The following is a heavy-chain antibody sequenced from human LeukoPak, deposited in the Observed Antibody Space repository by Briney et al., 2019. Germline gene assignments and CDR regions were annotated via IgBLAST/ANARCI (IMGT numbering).Heavy chain of an antibody. CDR2: IIPILGIA. CDR1: GGTFSSYA. J-gene: IGHJ4*02. CDR3: ARANYYDSSGYYYIDY. Sequence: SVKVSCKASGGTFSSYAISWVRQAPGQGLEWMGRIIPILGIANYAQKFQGRVTITADKSTSTAYMELSSLRSEDTAVYYCARANYYDSSGYYYIDYWGQGTLVTVSS. D-gene: IGHD3-22*01. V-gene: IGHV1-69*04.